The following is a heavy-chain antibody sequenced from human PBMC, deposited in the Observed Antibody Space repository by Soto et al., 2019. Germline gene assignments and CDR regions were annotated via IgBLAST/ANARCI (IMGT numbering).Heavy chain of an antibody. D-gene: IGHD4-17*01. V-gene: IGHV3-7*04. CDR1: GFTFSSYW. CDR2: IKQDGSEK. J-gene: IGHJ2*01. CDR3: ARDLRTVHVVWYFDL. Sequence: EVQLVESGGGLVQPGGSLRLSCAASGFTFSSYWMSWVRQAPGKGLEWVANIKQDGSEKYYVDSVKGRFTISRDNAKNSLYLQMNSLRAEDTAVYYCARDLRTVHVVWYFDLWGRGTLVTVSS.